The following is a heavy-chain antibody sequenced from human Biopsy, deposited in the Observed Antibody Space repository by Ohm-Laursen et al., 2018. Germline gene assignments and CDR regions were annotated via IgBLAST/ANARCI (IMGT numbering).Heavy chain of an antibody. Sequence: SAMVSCKTPAGTFSNYGVNWVRQAPPQGLEGLRGNIPILGTGNYAQKFQDRVTVSADTSTSTATMELPSLRSDDTAVYYCATKLTGYFHHWGQGTLVTVSS. D-gene: IGHD3-9*01. CDR1: AGTFSNYG. CDR2: NIPILGTG. CDR3: ATKLTGYFHH. V-gene: IGHV1-69*06. J-gene: IGHJ1*01.